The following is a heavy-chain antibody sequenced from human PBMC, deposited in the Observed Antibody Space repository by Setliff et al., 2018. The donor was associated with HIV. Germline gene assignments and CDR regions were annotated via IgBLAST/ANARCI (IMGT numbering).Heavy chain of an antibody. D-gene: IGHD2-15*01. J-gene: IGHJ5*02. CDR2: IRRKAYGGTT. V-gene: IGHV3-49*04. CDR3: TRHLGYCSGDTCYSYDYDSRGPWFFDP. Sequence: GGSLRLSCTASGFTFGDYAMSWVRQAPGKGLEWVGFIRRKAYGGTTEYAASVKGRFTISRDDSKSVAHLQMNSLKTEDTAVYYCTRHLGYCSGDTCYSYDYDSRGPWFFDPWGQGTLVTVSS. CDR1: GFTFGDYA.